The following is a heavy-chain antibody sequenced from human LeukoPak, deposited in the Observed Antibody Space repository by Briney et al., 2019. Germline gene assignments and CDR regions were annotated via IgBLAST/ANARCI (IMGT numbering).Heavy chain of an antibody. J-gene: IGHJ6*02. CDR1: GFTFSSYI. CDR2: IRHDGSET. CDR3: AKANRDHLSHYYGVDV. D-gene: IGHD3-10*01. Sequence: GGSLRLSCAASGFTFSSYIMQWLRQAPGKGPESVSLIRHDGSETYYAESVKGRFTISRDDSKNTFYLQMNSLRAEDTAVYYCAKANRDHLSHYYGVDVWGQGTMVVVSS. V-gene: IGHV3-30*02.